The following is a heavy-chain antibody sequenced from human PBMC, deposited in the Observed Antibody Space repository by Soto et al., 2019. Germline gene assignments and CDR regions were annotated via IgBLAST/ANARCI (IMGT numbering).Heavy chain of an antibody. D-gene: IGHD4-4*01. J-gene: IGHJ6*02. Sequence: ASVKFSCKASGYTFTGYYMHWVRQAPGQGLEWMGWINPNSGGTNYAQKFQVRVTMTRDTSISTAYMELSRLRSDDTAVYYCAREPLPPLDYSNPYNYYYYGMDVWGQGTTVTVSS. CDR1: GYTFTGYY. CDR2: INPNSGGT. CDR3: AREPLPPLDYSNPYNYYYYGMDV. V-gene: IGHV1-2*02.